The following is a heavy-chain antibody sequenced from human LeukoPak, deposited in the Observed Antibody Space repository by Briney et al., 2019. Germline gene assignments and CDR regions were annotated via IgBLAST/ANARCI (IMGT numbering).Heavy chain of an antibody. Sequence: SETLSLTCTVSGGSISSGSYYWSWIRQPAGKGLEWIGRIYTSGSTNYNPSFKSRVTISVDTSKNHFSLKLSSVTAADTAVYYCAREDIYDYVWGSYRLHWGQGTLVTVSS. J-gene: IGHJ4*02. V-gene: IGHV4-61*02. CDR2: IYTSGST. CDR1: GGSISSGSYY. D-gene: IGHD3-16*02. CDR3: AREDIYDYVWGSYRLH.